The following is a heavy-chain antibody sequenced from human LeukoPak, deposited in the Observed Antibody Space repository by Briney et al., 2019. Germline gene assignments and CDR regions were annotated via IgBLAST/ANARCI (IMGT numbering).Heavy chain of an antibody. CDR1: GFTFSSYA. CDR2: ISYDGSNK. V-gene: IGHV3-30*04. Sequence: GRSLRLSCAASGFTFSSYAMHWVRRAPGKGLEWVAVISYDGSNKYYADSVKGRFTISRDNSKNTLYLQMNSLRAEDTAVYYCARPYYSYYYDSSGVQHWGQGTLVTVSS. CDR3: ARPYYSYYYDSSGVQH. D-gene: IGHD3-22*01. J-gene: IGHJ1*01.